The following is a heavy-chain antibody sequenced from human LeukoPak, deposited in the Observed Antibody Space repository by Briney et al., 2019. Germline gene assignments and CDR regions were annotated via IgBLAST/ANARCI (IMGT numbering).Heavy chain of an antibody. D-gene: IGHD3-10*01. CDR2: IYSGGST. J-gene: IGHJ4*02. CDR1: GFIVSSNY. Sequence: GGSLRLSCAASGFIVSSNYMSWVRQAPGKGLEWVSVIYSGGSTYYADSVKGRFTIPRHDSKNTLYLQMNSLRAEDTAVYYCAILSGSGSYSYFDYWGQGTLVTVSS. V-gene: IGHV3-53*04. CDR3: AILSGSGSYSYFDY.